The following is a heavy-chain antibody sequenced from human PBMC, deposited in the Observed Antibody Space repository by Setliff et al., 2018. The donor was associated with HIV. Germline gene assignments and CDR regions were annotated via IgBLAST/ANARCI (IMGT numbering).Heavy chain of an antibody. V-gene: IGHV3-23*01. CDR3: AKPLTQWGVSPYHYAGDV. D-gene: IGHD1-26*01. CDR2: IGGSTGST. CDR1: GFAFDNYC. Sequence: PGGSLRLSCAASGFAFDNYCMTWVRQAPGKGLEWVSAIGGSTGSTYYADSVKGRFTISTDNSKNTLYLQMNSLRAEDTAVYYCAKPLTQWGVSPYHYAGDVWGQGTTVTVSS. J-gene: IGHJ6*02.